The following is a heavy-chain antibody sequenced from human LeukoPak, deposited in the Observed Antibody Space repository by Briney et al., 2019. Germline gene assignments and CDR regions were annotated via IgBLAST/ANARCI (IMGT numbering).Heavy chain of an antibody. CDR3: AKEYGIGAAAGTGFGY. V-gene: IGHV3-30*02. CDR2: IRYDGSNK. D-gene: IGHD6-13*01. Sequence: PGGSLRLSCAASGFTFSSYGMHWVRQAPGKGLEWVAFIRYDGSNKYYADSVKGRFTISRDNSKNTLYLQMNSLRAEDTAVYYCAKEYGIGAAAGTGFGYWGQGTLVTVSS. CDR1: GFTFSSYG. J-gene: IGHJ4*02.